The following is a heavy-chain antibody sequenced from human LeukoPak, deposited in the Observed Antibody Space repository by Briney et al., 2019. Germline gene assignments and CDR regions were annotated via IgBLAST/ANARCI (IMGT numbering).Heavy chain of an antibody. CDR2: ISASGGGT. CDR1: GFSFSSYG. J-gene: IGHJ4*02. CDR3: ARDTPTSY. V-gene: IGHV3-23*01. Sequence: SGGSLRLSCAASGFSFSSYGMHWVRRAPGKGLEWISAISASGGGTHYADSVKGRFTISRDNSKNTLYLQMNSLRAEDTAVYYCARDTPTSYWGQGTLVTVSS.